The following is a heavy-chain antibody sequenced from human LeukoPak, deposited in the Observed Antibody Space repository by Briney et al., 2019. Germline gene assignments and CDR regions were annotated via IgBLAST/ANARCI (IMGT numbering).Heavy chain of an antibody. CDR3: ARAQSRTHWDGFDI. CDR1: GYSFTSYG. CDR2: ISTDNGNT. D-gene: IGHD5-24*01. Sequence: ASVKVSCKASGYSFTSYGISWVRQAPGRGLEWMGWISTDNGNTNYVQNLQGRVSMTRDTFTSTVYMELRSLRSDDTAVYYCARAQSRTHWDGFDIWGQGTMVTLPS. J-gene: IGHJ3*02. V-gene: IGHV1-18*01.